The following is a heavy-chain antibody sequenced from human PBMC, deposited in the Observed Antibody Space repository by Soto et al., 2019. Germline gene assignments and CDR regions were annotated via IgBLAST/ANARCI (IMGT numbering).Heavy chain of an antibody. Sequence: SLRLSCAASGFSFSSYAMNWVRQAPGKGLEWVSAISGSGGSTYYADSVKGRFIISRDISKNTLYLQMNSLRAEDTAVYYCAKDSGSWPYYSDYWGQGTLVTVPS. J-gene: IGHJ4*02. CDR3: AKDSGSWPYYSDY. D-gene: IGHD6-13*01. CDR1: GFSFSSYA. V-gene: IGHV3-23*01. CDR2: ISGSGGST.